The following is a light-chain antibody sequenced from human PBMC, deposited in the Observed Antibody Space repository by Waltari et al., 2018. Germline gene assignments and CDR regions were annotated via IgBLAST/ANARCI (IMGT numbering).Light chain of an antibody. CDR1: NIGTYS. CDR2: YDR. J-gene: IGLJ1*01. Sequence: SSVVTQPPSVSVAPGETATITCGGDNIGTYSVHWYQQKAGQAPLLVIFYDRDRPSGIPDRFSGSNSGNTATLTISRVEAGDEARYYCHVWHPHVDPGVFGTGTEVTVL. CDR3: HVWHPHVDPGV. V-gene: IGLV3-21*04.